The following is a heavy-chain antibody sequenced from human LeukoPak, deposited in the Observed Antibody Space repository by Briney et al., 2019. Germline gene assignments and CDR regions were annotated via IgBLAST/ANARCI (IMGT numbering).Heavy chain of an antibody. V-gene: IGHV3-NL1*01. J-gene: IGHJ5*02. Sequence: TTYYADSVKGRFTISRHNSKNTLYLQMNSLRAEDTAVYYCAKDIDYGDYDVPDYNWFDPWGRGTLVTVSS. D-gene: IGHD4-17*01. CDR3: AKDIDYGDYDVPDYNWFDP. CDR2: TT.